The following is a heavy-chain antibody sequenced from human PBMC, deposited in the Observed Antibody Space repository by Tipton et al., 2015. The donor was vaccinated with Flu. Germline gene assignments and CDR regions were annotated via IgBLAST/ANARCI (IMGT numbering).Heavy chain of an antibody. CDR1: GYTFTAYY. Sequence: QLVQSGAEVKKPGASVKVSCKSSGYTFTAYYMHWVRQAPGQGLEWMGWINPYNGDTNYAKKFQGRVTMTREKSISTDYMELSRLRSDDTAVYYCARAGYHLWDDSENRTVDYWGPGALVTVSS. J-gene: IGHJ4*02. D-gene: IGHD3-3*02. CDR3: ARAGYHLWDDSENRTVDY. CDR2: INPYNGDT. V-gene: IGHV1-2*02.